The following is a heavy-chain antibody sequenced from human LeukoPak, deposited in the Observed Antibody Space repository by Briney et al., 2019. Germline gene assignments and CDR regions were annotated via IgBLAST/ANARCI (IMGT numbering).Heavy chain of an antibody. D-gene: IGHD3-3*01. CDR3: ARGEPTNYDFWSGYPGKYYFDY. CDR1: GVTFSGYY. J-gene: IGHJ4*02. V-gene: IGHV4-34*01. CDR2: INHSGST. Sequence: PSETLSLTCAVYGVTFSGYYWSWIRPPPGKGLEWIGEINHSGSTNYNPSLKSRVSISVVTSKSQFSLKLSSVTAADTAVYYCARGEPTNYDFWSGYPGKYYFDYWGQGTLVTVSS.